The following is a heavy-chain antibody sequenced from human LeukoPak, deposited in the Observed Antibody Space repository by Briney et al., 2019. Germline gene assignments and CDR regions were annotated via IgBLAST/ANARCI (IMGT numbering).Heavy chain of an antibody. V-gene: IGHV1-69*05. Sequence: SVKVSCKASGGTFSSYAISWVRQAPGQGLEWMGRIIPIFGTANYAQKFQGRVTITTDESTSTAYMELSSLRSEDTAVYYCARDRNDSSGYYPRPGDYWGQGTLVTVSS. D-gene: IGHD3-22*01. J-gene: IGHJ4*02. CDR1: GGTFSSYA. CDR2: IIPIFGTA. CDR3: ARDRNDSSGYYPRPGDY.